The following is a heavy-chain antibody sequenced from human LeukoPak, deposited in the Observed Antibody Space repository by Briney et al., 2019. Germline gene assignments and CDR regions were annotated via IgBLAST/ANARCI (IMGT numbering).Heavy chain of an antibody. CDR2: INHGGST. CDR3: ARGAENYFYYYGMDV. CDR1: GGSFSGYY. V-gene: IGHV4-34*01. Sequence: SETLSLTCAVYGGSFSGYYWSWIRQSPGKGLEWIGEINHGGSTNYNPSLKSRVTISIDTSKNQLSLKVSSVTAADTAVYYCARGAENYFYYYGMDVWGQRTTVTVSS. J-gene: IGHJ6*02.